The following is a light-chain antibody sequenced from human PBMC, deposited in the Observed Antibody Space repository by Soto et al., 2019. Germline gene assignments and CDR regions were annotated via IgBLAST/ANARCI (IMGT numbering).Light chain of an antibody. J-gene: IGLJ3*02. CDR1: SSDVGDYNY. Sequence: QSVLTQPRSVSGSPGQSVTISCTGTSSDVGDYNYVSWYQQYPGKAPKLVIYDVSKRPSGVPDRFSGSKSGNTASLTISGLQAEDEADYYCWSFEGSYTLRVFGGGTKLTVL. CDR2: DVS. V-gene: IGLV2-11*01. CDR3: WSFEGSYTLRV.